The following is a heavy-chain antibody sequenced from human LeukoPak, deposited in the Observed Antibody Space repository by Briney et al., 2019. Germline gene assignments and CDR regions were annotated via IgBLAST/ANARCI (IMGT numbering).Heavy chain of an antibody. Sequence: GESLKISCKGSGYSFTSYWIGWVRQMPGKGLEWMGIIYPGDSDTRYSPSFQGQVTISADKSISTAYLQWSSLKPSDTAMYYCASTKMTTVTTPYAFDIWGQGTMVTVSS. J-gene: IGHJ3*02. D-gene: IGHD4-11*01. CDR1: GYSFTSYW. V-gene: IGHV5-51*01. CDR2: IYPGDSDT. CDR3: ASTKMTTVTTPYAFDI.